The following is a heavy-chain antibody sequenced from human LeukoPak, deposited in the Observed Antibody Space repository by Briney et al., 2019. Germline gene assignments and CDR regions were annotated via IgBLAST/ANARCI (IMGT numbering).Heavy chain of an antibody. CDR3: ARARGQQLVDGRGDY. D-gene: IGHD6-13*01. V-gene: IGHV4-34*01. CDR1: GGSFSGYY. Sequence: SETLSLTCAVYGGSFSGYYWSWIRQPPGKGLGWIGEINHSGSTNYNPSLKSRVTISVDTSKNQFSLKLSSVTAADTAVYYCARARGQQLVDGRGDYWGQGTLVTVSS. CDR2: INHSGST. J-gene: IGHJ4*02.